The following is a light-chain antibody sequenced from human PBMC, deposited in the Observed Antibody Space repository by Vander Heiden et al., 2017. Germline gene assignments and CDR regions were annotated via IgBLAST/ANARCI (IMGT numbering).Light chain of an antibody. CDR3: QQYYSSPQT. CDR2: WAS. J-gene: IGKJ1*01. Sequence: DIVMTQCPEWMDVTLGERATINCKSSQIVLYSSNNKNYLAWYQQKPGQPPKLLIYWASTRESGVPDRFSGSGFETGFTLTISNLMAEDVAVYYCQQYYSSPQTFGQGTKVEIK. CDR1: QIVLYSSNNKNY. V-gene: IGKV4-1*01.